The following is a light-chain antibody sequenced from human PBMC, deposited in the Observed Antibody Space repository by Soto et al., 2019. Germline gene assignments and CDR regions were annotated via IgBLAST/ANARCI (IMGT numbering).Light chain of an antibody. CDR2: EVT. CDR3: SSYAGTTL. J-gene: IGLJ1*01. CDR1: NSDVGDYKY. Sequence: QSALTQPPSASGSRGQSVTISCTGTNSDVGDYKYVSWYQQHPGKAPKLVIYEVTKRRSGVPDRFSGSKSGNTASLTISGLQAEDEADYYCSSYAGTTLFGTGTQVTVL. V-gene: IGLV2-8*01.